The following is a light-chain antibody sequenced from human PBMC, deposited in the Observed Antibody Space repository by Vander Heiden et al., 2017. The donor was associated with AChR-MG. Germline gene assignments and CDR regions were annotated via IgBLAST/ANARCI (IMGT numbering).Light chain of an antibody. Sequence: EIVLTQSPATLSLSPGERATRSCRASQSVSSHLAWYQQKPGQAPRLLIYEASNRATGIPARFSGSGSGTDFTLTISSLEPEDFAVYYCQQRSSWTLGQGTKVEIK. CDR1: QSVSSH. CDR3: QQRSSWT. V-gene: IGKV3-11*01. CDR2: EAS. J-gene: IGKJ1*01.